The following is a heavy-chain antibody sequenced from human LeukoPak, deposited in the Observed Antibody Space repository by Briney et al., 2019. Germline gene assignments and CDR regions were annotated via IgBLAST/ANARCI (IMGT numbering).Heavy chain of an antibody. CDR2: ISGSGGST. J-gene: IGHJ4*02. CDR3: AKTPSFRVAATHFDY. V-gene: IGHV3-23*01. D-gene: IGHD2-15*01. Sequence: GGSLRHSCAASGFTFSSYAMSWVRQAPRKGLEWVSAISGSGGSTYYADSVKGRFTISRDNSKNTLYLQMNSLRADDTAVYYCAKTPSFRVAATHFDYWGQGTLVTVSS. CDR1: GFTFSSYA.